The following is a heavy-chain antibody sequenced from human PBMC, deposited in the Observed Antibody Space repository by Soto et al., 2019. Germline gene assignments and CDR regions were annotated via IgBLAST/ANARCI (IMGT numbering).Heavy chain of an antibody. CDR2: INAGNGNT. D-gene: IGHD2-21*01. V-gene: IGHV1-3*01. CDR1: GYTFTSYA. Sequence: GASVKVSRKAFGYTFTSYAIHWVRQAPGQRLEWMGWINAGNGNTKYSQKFQGRVTITRDTSASTAYMELTSLRSEDTAVYYCARDLAQGIPDYWGQGTLVTAPQ. CDR3: ARDLAQGIPDY. J-gene: IGHJ4*02.